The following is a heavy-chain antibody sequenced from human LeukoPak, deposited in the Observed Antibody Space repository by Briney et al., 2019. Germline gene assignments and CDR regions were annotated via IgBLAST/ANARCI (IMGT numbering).Heavy chain of an antibody. Sequence: GGSLRLSCAASGFTISNQWMHWVRQAPGKGLEWVSAISGSGGSTYYADSVKGRFTISRDNSKNTLYLQMNSLRAEDTAVYYCAKVKESSWYFDYWGQGTLVTVSS. CDR2: ISGSGGST. V-gene: IGHV3-23*01. J-gene: IGHJ4*02. D-gene: IGHD6-13*01. CDR3: AKVKESSWYFDY. CDR1: GFTISNQW.